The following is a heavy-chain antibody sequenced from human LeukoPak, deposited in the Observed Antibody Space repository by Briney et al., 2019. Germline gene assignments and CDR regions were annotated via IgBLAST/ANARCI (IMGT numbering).Heavy chain of an antibody. Sequence: PSETLSLTCTVSGGSISSYYWSWIRQPAGKGLEWIGRIYTSGSTNYNPSLKSRVTMSVDTSKNQFSLKLSSVTAADTAVYYCARDPGLYFDSSGDRRHYSYYVMDVWGQGTTVTVSS. CDR2: IYTSGST. D-gene: IGHD3-22*01. V-gene: IGHV4-4*07. J-gene: IGHJ6*02. CDR3: ARDPGLYFDSSGDRRHYSYYVMDV. CDR1: GGSISSYY.